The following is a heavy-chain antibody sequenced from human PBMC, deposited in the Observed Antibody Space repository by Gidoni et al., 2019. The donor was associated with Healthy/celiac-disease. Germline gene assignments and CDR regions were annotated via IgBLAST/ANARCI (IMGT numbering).Heavy chain of an antibody. CDR3: ARDGYYYDSSGYLAAFDI. Sequence: EVQLVESGGGLVQPGGSLRLSCAASGFTFSSYSMNWVRQAPGKGLEWVSDISSSSSTIYYADSVKGRFTISRDNAKNSLYLQMNSLRAEDTAVYYCARDGYYYDSSGYLAAFDIWGQGTMVTVSS. V-gene: IGHV3-48*01. CDR1: GFTFSSYS. D-gene: IGHD3-22*01. J-gene: IGHJ3*02. CDR2: ISSSSSTI.